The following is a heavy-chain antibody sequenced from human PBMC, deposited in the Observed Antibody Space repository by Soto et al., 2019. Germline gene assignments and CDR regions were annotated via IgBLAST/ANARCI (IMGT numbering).Heavy chain of an antibody. CDR2: IIPIFGTA. CDR1: GGTFSSYA. D-gene: IGHD6-13*01. Sequence: QVQLVQSGAGVKKPGASVKVSCKASGGTFSSYAISWVRQAPGQGLEWMGGIIPIFGTANYAQKFQGRVTITADESTRTAHTDLSRLRSEDTAVYYCGRDEGAVSVTGIFANYWGQGTLVTVFS. CDR3: GRDEGAVSVTGIFANY. J-gene: IGHJ4*02. V-gene: IGHV1-69*01.